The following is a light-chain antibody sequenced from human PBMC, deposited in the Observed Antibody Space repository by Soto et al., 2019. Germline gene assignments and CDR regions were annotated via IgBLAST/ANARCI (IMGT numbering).Light chain of an antibody. CDR2: AAS. J-gene: IGKJ4*01. CDR3: QKYNSAPRALT. Sequence: DFQMTQSPSTLSASVGDRVTITCRASQNIRSRLAWFQQKPGKAPKLLIYAASTLQSGVPSRFSGSGSGTDFTLTISSLQPEDVATYYCQKYNSAPRALTFGGGTKVDIK. V-gene: IGKV1-27*01. CDR1: QNIRSR.